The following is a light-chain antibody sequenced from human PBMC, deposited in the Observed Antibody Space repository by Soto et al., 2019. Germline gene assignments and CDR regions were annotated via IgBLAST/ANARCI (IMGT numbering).Light chain of an antibody. V-gene: IGKV3-20*01. CDR2: SAS. Sequence: EIVLTQSPGTLSLSPGERATLSCRASQSVSSSYLAWYQQKPGQAPRLLIYSASSRATCIPDRFSGSGSGTDFTLTISRLEPEDFAVYYCQQYGSSPWTFGQGTKVEIK. CDR1: QSVSSSY. CDR3: QQYGSSPWT. J-gene: IGKJ1*01.